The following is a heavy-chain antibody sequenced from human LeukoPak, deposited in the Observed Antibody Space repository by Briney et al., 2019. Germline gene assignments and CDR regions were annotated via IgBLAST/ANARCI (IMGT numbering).Heavy chain of an antibody. D-gene: IGHD1-26*01. Sequence: ASVKVSCKASGYTFTSYGISWVRQAPGQRLEWMGWISAYNGNTNYAQKLQGRVTMTTDTSTSTAYMELRSLRSDDTAVYYCARESVWDPASSMDVWGQGTTVTVSS. CDR3: ARESVWDPASSMDV. J-gene: IGHJ6*02. CDR1: GYTFTSYG. V-gene: IGHV1-18*01. CDR2: ISAYNGNT.